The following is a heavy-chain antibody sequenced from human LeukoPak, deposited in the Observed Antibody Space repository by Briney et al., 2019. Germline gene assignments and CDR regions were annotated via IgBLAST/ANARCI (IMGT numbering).Heavy chain of an antibody. Sequence: GGSLRLSCAASGFTFSSYAMSWVRQAPGKGLEWVSAIVGSGGSTYYADSVKGRFTISRDNSKNKLYLQMNSLRAEDTAVYYCAKGMGIVVVVAAERVFDYWGQGTLVTVSS. V-gene: IGHV3-23*01. CDR1: GFTFSSYA. CDR2: IVGSGGST. CDR3: AKGMGIVVVVAAERVFDY. J-gene: IGHJ4*02. D-gene: IGHD2-15*01.